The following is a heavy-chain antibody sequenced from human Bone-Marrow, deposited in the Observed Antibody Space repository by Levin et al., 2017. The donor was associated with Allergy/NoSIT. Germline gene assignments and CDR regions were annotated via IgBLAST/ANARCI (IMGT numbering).Heavy chain of an antibody. CDR3: ARDDYGDFAFDY. CDR1: GYSFITYG. CDR2: IGPYNGQT. V-gene: IGHV1-18*01. D-gene: IGHD4-17*01. J-gene: IGHJ4*02. Sequence: PGGSLRLSCKASGYSFITYGISWVRQAPGQGLEWMGWIGPYNGQTKYTQKLQGRVTMTTDTSTTTAYMELTSLTSDDTAVYYCARDDYGDFAFDYWGQGTLVTVSS.